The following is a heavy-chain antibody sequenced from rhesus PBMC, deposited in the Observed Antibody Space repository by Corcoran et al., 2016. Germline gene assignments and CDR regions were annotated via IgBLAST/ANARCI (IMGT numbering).Heavy chain of an antibody. Sequence: QLQLQESGPGLVKPSETLSVTCAVSGGSISSSYWSWIRPAPGKGLEWIGYIYGSGSSTNYNPSLQSRVTLSIDTSKDQLSLKLSSVTAADTAVYYCASVHHDWDAFDFWGQGLRVTVSS. CDR3: ASVHHDWDAFDF. CDR1: GGSISSSY. D-gene: IGHD3-3*01. J-gene: IGHJ3*01. V-gene: IGHV4-169*02. CDR2: IYGSGSST.